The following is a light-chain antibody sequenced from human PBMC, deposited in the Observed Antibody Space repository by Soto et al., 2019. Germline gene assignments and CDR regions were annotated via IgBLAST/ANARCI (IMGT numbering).Light chain of an antibody. CDR1: QNINTW. CDR2: KAS. Sequence: DIQMTQSPSTLSASVGDRVTITCRASQNINTWLAWYQHKPGKAPKLLIYKASSLESGVPSRFSGRGSGTEFAPTISSLEADDFATYFRQQYYRYWTFGPGTKVEVK. J-gene: IGKJ1*01. CDR3: QQYYRYWT. V-gene: IGKV1-5*03.